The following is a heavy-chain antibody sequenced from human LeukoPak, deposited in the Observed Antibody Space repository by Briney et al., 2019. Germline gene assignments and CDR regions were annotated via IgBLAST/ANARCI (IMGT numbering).Heavy chain of an antibody. CDR1: GYTFTSYY. D-gene: IGHD2-2*01. J-gene: IGHJ5*02. V-gene: IGHV1-46*01. CDR2: INPSSGST. Sequence: ASVKVSCKASGYTFTSYYMHWVRQAPGQGLEWMGIINPSSGSTSYAQKFQGRVTMTRDMSTSTVYMELSSLRSEDTAVYYCAREVSCSSTSCPPPMTNWFDPWGQGTLVTVSS. CDR3: AREVSCSSTSCPPPMTNWFDP.